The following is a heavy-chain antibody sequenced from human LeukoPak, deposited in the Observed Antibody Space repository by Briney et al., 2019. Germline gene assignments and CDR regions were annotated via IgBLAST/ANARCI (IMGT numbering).Heavy chain of an antibody. CDR2: NS. J-gene: IGHJ2*01. Sequence: SETLSLTCTVSGGSISSGGYYWSWLRQHPGKGLEWIGYNSYYNPALKSRVTISPDTSKNQFSLNLSSVTAADTAVYYCARAILTPSGYVWHFDLWGRGTLVTVSS. CDR1: GGSISSGGYY. V-gene: IGHV4-31*03. D-gene: IGHD3-3*01. CDR3: ARAILTPSGYVWHFDL.